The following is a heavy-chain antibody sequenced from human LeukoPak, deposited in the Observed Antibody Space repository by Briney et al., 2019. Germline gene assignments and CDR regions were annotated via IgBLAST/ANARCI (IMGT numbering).Heavy chain of an antibody. CDR2: ISYDGSNK. V-gene: IGHV3-30*18. CDR3: TKARVVVATTGYYFDY. J-gene: IGHJ4*02. CDR1: GFTFSSYG. Sequence: PGGSLRLSCAASGFTFSSYGMHWVRQAPGRGLEWVAVISYDGSNKYYADSVKGRFTISRDNSKNALYLQMNSLRAEDTAVYYCTKARVVVATTGYYFDYWGQGTLVTVSS. D-gene: IGHD1-26*01.